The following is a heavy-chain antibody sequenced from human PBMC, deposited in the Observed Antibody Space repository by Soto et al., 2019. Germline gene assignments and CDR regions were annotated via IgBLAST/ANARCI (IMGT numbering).Heavy chain of an antibody. CDR2: IWYDGSNE. CDR1: GFTFSRHG. CDR3: ARDYTSTGYGLVY. Sequence: GGSLRLSCAASGFTFSRHGMHWVRQAPGKGLEWVAIIWYDGSNEYYADSVRGRFTISRDNSKNTLYLQMSSLRVDDTAVYYCARDYTSTGYGLVYWGQGALVTVSS. V-gene: IGHV3-33*01. J-gene: IGHJ4*02. D-gene: IGHD6-25*01.